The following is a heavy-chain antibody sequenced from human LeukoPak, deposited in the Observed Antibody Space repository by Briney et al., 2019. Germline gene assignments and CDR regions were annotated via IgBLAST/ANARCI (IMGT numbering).Heavy chain of an antibody. CDR3: ARLGYYYGSGSYSDY. D-gene: IGHD3-10*01. Sequence: PSETLSLTCTVSGYSISSGYYWGWIRQPPGKGLEWIGSIYHSGSTYYNPSLKSRVTISVDTSKNQFSLKLRSVTAADTAVYYCARLGYYYGSGSYSDYWGQGTLVTVSS. J-gene: IGHJ4*02. CDR1: GYSISSGYY. V-gene: IGHV4-38-2*02. CDR2: IYHSGST.